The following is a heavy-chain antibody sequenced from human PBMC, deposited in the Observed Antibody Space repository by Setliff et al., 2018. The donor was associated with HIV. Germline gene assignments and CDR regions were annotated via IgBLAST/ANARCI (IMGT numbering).Heavy chain of an antibody. CDR1: GYSISSRYY. CDR3: ASSPAWRSDSGLHTFDY. CDR2: VYHTGST. D-gene: IGHD2-15*01. Sequence: TLSLTCTVSGYSISSRYYWGWIRQPPGKGLEWIGSVYHTGSTYYNPYLKSRVTMSADTSKNQFSLKLSSVTAADTAVYYCASSPAWRSDSGLHTFDYWGQGTLVTVSS. J-gene: IGHJ4*02. V-gene: IGHV4-38-2*02.